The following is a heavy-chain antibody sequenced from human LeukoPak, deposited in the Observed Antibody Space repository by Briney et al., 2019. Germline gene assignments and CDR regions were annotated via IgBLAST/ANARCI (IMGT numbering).Heavy chain of an antibody. V-gene: IGHV4-59*01. J-gene: IGHJ4*02. CDR1: GGSISSYY. CDR2: IYYSGST. D-gene: IGHD1-26*01. Sequence: SETLSLTCTVSGGSISSYYWSWIRQPPGKGLEWIGYIYYSGSTNYNPSLKSRVTISVDTSKNQFSLKLSSVTAADTAVYYCAREKATYSGSSSLDYWGQGTLVTVSS. CDR3: AREKATYSGSSSLDY.